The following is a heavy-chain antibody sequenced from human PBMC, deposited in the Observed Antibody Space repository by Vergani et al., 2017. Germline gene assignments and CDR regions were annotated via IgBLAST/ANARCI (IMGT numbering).Heavy chain of an antibody. V-gene: IGHV4-34*01. CDR1: GGSFSGYY. D-gene: IGHD2-2*01. CDR3: ARGLVVVPAAMAY. CDR2: IYHSGST. J-gene: IGHJ4*02. Sequence: QVQLQQWGAGLLKPSETLSLTCAVYGGSFSGYYWSWIRQPPGKGLEWIGEIYHSGSTNYNPSLKSRVTISVDTSKNQFSLKLSSVTAADTAVYYCARGLVVVPAAMAYWGQGTLVTVSS.